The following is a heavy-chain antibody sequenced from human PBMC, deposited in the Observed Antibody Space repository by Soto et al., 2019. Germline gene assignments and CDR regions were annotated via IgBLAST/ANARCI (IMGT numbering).Heavy chain of an antibody. D-gene: IGHD2-2*01. V-gene: IGHV3-23*01. Sequence: QPGGSLRLSCAASGFTFSSYAMSWVRQAPGKGLEWVSAISGSGGSTYYADSVKGRFTISRDNSKNTLYLQMNSLRAEDTAVYYCAKDRAPGYAAIGWFDPWGQGTLVTVSS. CDR1: GFTFSSYA. CDR3: AKDRAPGYAAIGWFDP. CDR2: ISGSGGST. J-gene: IGHJ5*02.